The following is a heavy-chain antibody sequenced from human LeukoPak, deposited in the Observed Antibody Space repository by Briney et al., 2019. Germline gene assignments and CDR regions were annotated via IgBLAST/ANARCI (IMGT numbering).Heavy chain of an antibody. J-gene: IGHJ3*02. Sequence: PSETLSLTCAVYGGFISGYYWTWIRQPPGKGLEWIGEINHSGSTNYNPSLKSRVTISVDTSKNQFSLKLSSVTAADTAVYYCAKIRGDTAMVNDAFDIWGQGTMVTVSS. CDR3: AKIRGDTAMVNDAFDI. V-gene: IGHV4-34*01. D-gene: IGHD5-18*01. CDR1: GGFISGYY. CDR2: INHSGST.